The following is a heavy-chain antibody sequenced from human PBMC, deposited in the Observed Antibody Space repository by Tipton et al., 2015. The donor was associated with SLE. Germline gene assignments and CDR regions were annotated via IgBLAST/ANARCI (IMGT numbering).Heavy chain of an antibody. CDR2: ISSSGSTI. J-gene: IGHJ4*02. D-gene: IGHD6-13*01. CDR1: GFTFSDYY. V-gene: IGHV3-11*04. Sequence: GSLRLSCAASGFTFSDYYMSWIRQAPGKGLEWVSYISSSGSTIYYADSVKGRFTISRDNAKNSLYLQMNSLRAEDTAVYYCTRPKYSSSWSLGYWGQGTLVTVSS. CDR3: TRPKYSSSWSLGY.